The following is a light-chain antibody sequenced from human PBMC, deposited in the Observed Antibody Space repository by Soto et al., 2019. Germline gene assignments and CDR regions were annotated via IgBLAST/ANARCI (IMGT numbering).Light chain of an antibody. J-gene: IGLJ1*01. CDR1: SSDVGYYNY. CDR3: SSYTRSSPYV. CDR2: DVR. Sequence: QSVLTQPASVSGSPGQSITISCTGTSSDVGYYNYVSWYQQHPGKAPKLMIYDVRNRPSGVSNRFSGSKSGNTASLTISELQAEDEADYYCSSYTRSSPYVFGTGTKVTVL. V-gene: IGLV2-14*03.